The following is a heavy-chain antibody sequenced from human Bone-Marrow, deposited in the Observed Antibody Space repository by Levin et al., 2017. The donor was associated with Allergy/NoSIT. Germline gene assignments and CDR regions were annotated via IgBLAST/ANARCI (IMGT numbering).Heavy chain of an antibody. D-gene: IGHD6-19*01. Sequence: RTGGSLRLSCAGSGFTFNNYGLHWVRQAPGKGLEWVAVLSYDGSNEYYADSVKGRFTISRDNSKNTLYLQMNSLRADDMAVYYCARAVAGNDRTYRAGMDVWGQGTTVTVSS. CDR1: GFTFNNYG. J-gene: IGHJ6*02. CDR3: ARAVAGNDRTYRAGMDV. CDR2: LSYDGSNE. V-gene: IGHV3-30-3*01.